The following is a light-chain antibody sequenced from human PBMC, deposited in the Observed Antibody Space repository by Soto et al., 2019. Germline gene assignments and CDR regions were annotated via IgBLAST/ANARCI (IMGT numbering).Light chain of an antibody. V-gene: IGLV1-44*01. CDR1: NSNIGSNT. CDR2: YNN. CDR3: SSWDDSLNGYV. J-gene: IGLJ1*01. Sequence: QSVLTQPPSASGTPGQRVTISCSGSNSNIGSNTVSWFLQLPGTAPKLLIYYNNQRPSGVPDRFSGSKSGTAASLAISGLQSEDEADYYCSSWDDSLNGYVFGTGTKVTVL.